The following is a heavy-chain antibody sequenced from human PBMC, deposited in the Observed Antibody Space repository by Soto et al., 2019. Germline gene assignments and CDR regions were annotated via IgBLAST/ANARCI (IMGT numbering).Heavy chain of an antibody. CDR3: ARGNWFDP. CDR1: GGSPSYYH. V-gene: IGHV4-59*12. Sequence: SETLSLTCTSSGGSPSYYHWTWIRQPPGKGLEWIGNIDDSGRTNYNPSLKSRVTISVDTSSNQFSLKVSSVTAADTAVYYCARGNWFDPWGQGTLVTVFS. J-gene: IGHJ5*02. CDR2: IDDSGRT.